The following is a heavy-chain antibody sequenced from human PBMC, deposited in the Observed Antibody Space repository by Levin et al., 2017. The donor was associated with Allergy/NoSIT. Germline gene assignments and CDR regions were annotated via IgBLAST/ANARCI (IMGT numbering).Heavy chain of an antibody. D-gene: IGHD3-22*01. Sequence: GASVKVSCKASGNTFSYSYIHFLRHSPAQGLEWMGWMKPKTGVTNFAQSFRGRVILTSDPSITTAFMDLSSLTSDDTAIYFCAKGTSGYSPFQIWGQGTVVTVSS. CDR1: GNTFSYSY. V-gene: IGHV1-2*02. CDR2: MKPKTGVT. J-gene: IGHJ4*02. CDR3: AKGTSGYSPFQI.